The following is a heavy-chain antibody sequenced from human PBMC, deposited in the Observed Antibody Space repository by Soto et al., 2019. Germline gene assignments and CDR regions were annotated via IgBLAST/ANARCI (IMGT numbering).Heavy chain of an antibody. J-gene: IGHJ4*02. D-gene: IGHD2-2*01. Sequence: PGGSLRLACAASGFTFDDYSMHWVRQAPGKGLEWVSGIRWNSGSIGYADSVKGRFTISRDNAKNSLYLQMNSLRAEDTALYYCEKADCSSTSCPKFDYWGQGNLVTVS. CDR3: EKADCSSTSCPKFDY. CDR2: IRWNSGSI. CDR1: GFTFDDYS. V-gene: IGHV3-9*01.